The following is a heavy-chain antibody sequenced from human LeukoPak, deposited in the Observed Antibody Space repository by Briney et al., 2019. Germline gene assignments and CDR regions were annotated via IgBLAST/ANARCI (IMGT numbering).Heavy chain of an antibody. CDR3: AGTAREDYSYGYPSSDIDY. CDR2: IYTSGST. Sequence: PSETLSLTCTVSGGSISSYYWSWIRQPAGKGLEWIGRIYTSGSTNYNPSLKSRVTMSVDTSKNQFSLKLSSVTAADTAVYYCAGTAREDYSYGYPSSDIDYWGQGTLVTVSS. CDR1: GGSISSYY. V-gene: IGHV4-4*07. D-gene: IGHD5-18*01. J-gene: IGHJ4*02.